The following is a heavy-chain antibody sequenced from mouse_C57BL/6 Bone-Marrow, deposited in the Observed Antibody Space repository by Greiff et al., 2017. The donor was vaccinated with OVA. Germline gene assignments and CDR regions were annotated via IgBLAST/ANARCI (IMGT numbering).Heavy chain of an antibody. CDR3: ARDVDSPYYFDY. Sequence: EVQGVESGGGLVKPGGSLKLSCAASGFTFSSYTMSWVRQTPEKRLEWVATISGGGGNTYYPDSVKGRFTISRDNAKNTLYLQMSSLRSEDTALYYCARDVDSPYYFDYWGQGTTLTVSS. V-gene: IGHV5-9*01. J-gene: IGHJ2*01. CDR2: ISGGGGNT. CDR1: GFTFSSYT.